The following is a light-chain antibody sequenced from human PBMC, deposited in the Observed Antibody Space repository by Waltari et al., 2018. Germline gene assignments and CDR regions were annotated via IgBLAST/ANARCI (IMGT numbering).Light chain of an antibody. CDR2: DVS. Sequence: QSGLTQPPSVSAAPGQRVTISCSGSASDIGNNDVSWYQQLPGTAPKPIIYDVSKRPSGIPDRFSGSRAGTAGTLDIIGLQMGDEGDYYCGTWSSSLNVVLFGGGTKLTVL. V-gene: IGLV1-51*01. CDR3: GTWSSSLNVVL. CDR1: ASDIGNND. J-gene: IGLJ2*01.